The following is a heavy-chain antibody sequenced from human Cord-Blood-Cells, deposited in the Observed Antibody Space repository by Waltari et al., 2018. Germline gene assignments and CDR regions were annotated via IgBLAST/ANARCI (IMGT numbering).Heavy chain of an antibody. J-gene: IGHJ3*02. V-gene: IGHV4-34*01. CDR1: GGSFSGYY. CDR3: ARGFCSSTSCYDAFDI. Sequence: QVQLQQWGAGLLKPSETLSLTCAVYGGSFSGYYWSWIRKPPGKGLEWIGEINHSGSTNYNPSLKSRVTISVDTSKNQFSLKLSSVTAADTAVYYCARGFCSSTSCYDAFDIWGQGTMVTVSS. D-gene: IGHD2-2*01. CDR2: INHSGST.